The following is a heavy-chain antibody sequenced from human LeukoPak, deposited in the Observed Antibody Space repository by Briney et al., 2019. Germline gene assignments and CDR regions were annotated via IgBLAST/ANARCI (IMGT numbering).Heavy chain of an antibody. D-gene: IGHD6-6*01. CDR3: ARRVPSTYAFDI. V-gene: IGHV4-59*01. CDR2: IYYSGST. J-gene: IGHJ3*02. CDR1: GGSISSYY. Sequence: SETLSLTYTVSGGSISSYYWSWIRQPPGKGLEWIGYIYYSGSTNYNPSLKSRVTISVDTSKNQFSLKLSSVTAADTAVYYCARRVPSTYAFDIWGQGTMVTVSS.